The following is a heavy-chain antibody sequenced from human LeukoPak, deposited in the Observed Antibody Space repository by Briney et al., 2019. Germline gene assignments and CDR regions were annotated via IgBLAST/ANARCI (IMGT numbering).Heavy chain of an antibody. Sequence: PSETLSLTCTVSGCSISSSSYYWGWIRQPPGKGLEWIGYIYYTGSTNYNPSLKSRVTISVDTSKNQFSLKLSSVTAADTAMYYCARRVATTGIYGFDIWGQGTMVTVSS. CDR1: GCSISSSSYY. CDR2: IYYTGST. J-gene: IGHJ3*02. D-gene: IGHD6-13*01. V-gene: IGHV4-61*05. CDR3: ARRVATTGIYGFDI.